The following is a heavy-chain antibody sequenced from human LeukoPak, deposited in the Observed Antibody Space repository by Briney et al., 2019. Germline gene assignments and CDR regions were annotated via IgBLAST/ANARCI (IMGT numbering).Heavy chain of an antibody. D-gene: IGHD3-9*01. J-gene: IGHJ4*02. Sequence: SETLSLTCTVSGGSVSIGSSYWGWIRQPPGSGLEWIGTVYHTGTTYYNPSLRSRVTMSVDTSKNQFSLKMSSVTAADTAVYYCARLYYHTSRYYDFWGQGTRVTVSS. CDR1: GGSVSIGSSY. CDR3: ARLYYHTSRYYDF. CDR2: VYHTGTT. V-gene: IGHV4-39*01.